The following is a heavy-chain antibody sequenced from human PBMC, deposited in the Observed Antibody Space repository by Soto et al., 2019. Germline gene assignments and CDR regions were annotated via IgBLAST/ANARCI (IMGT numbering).Heavy chain of an antibody. J-gene: IGHJ4*02. CDR3: AKGGEVGGVLGDH. CDR2: ISYDGSYQ. Sequence: GGSLRLSCEASGFAFNKFGMHWVRQAPGKGLEWVAFISYDGSYQYYADSVQGRLTITRDNTMNTLNMQLNSLRREDTAVYYCAKGGEVGGVLGDHWGQGTLVTVSS. D-gene: IGHD1-26*01. V-gene: IGHV3-30*18. CDR1: GFAFNKFG.